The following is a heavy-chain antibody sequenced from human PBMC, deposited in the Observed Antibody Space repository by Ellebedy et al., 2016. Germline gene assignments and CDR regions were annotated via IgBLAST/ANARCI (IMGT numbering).Heavy chain of an antibody. CDR2: ISTYNDYS. Sequence: ASVKVSXKGSGDTFTTYGISWVRQAPGQGLEWMGFISTYNDYSPFAQKFQGRLTMTKDTSTTTFYLELSSLTVDDTAVYYCARDRGRMPDSFDHWGLGTLVTVSS. V-gene: IGHV1-18*01. CDR3: ARDRGRMPDSFDH. CDR1: GDTFTTYG. J-gene: IGHJ4*02. D-gene: IGHD1-26*01.